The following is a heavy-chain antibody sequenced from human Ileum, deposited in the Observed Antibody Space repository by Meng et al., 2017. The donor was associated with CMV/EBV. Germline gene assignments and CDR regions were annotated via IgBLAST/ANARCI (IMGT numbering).Heavy chain of an antibody. CDR1: GFTFSNTW. D-gene: IGHD1-14*01. CDR3: SSHNHFDY. CDR2: LKPDGSEI. V-gene: IGHV3-7*01. Sequence: GESLKISCAAAGFTFSNTWMSWVRQAPGKGLEWVASLKPDGSEIYYVDSVKGRFTVSRDNAKNSLFLQMDSLRAGDTAVYYCSSHNHFDYWGQGTLVTVSS. J-gene: IGHJ4*02.